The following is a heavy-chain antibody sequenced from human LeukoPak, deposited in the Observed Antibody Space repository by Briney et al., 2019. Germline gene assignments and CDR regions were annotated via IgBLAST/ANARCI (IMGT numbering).Heavy chain of an antibody. CDR2: FNPNSGAT. Sequence: ASVKVSCKASGYSFTGYYIHWVRQAPGQGLQWMGWFNPNSGATNYAPKFQGRVTMTRDTSISTAYMELSSLTSDDTAVYYCAGSFYDLLVYFDYWGQGTLVTVSS. V-gene: IGHV1-2*02. J-gene: IGHJ4*02. CDR1: GYSFTGYY. CDR3: AGSFYDLLVYFDY. D-gene: IGHD5/OR15-5a*01.